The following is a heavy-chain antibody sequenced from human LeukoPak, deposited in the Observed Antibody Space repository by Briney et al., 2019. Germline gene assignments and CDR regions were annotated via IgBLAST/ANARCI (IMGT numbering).Heavy chain of an antibody. Sequence: GGSLRLSCAASGFTFSTYDISWVRQAPGKGLEWVANIKQDGSEKYYVDSVKGRFTISRDNAKNSLYLQMNSLRAEDTAVYFCAREGYTNGWYRNWGQGTLVTVSS. CDR3: AREGYTNGWYRN. D-gene: IGHD6-19*01. CDR1: GFTFSTYD. J-gene: IGHJ4*02. CDR2: IKQDGSEK. V-gene: IGHV3-7*03.